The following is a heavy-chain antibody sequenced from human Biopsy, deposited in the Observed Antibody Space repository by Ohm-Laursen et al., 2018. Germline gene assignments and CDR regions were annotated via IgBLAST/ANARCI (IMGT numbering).Heavy chain of an antibody. V-gene: IGHV4-39*01. J-gene: IGHJ5*02. CDR2: IFYSGII. CDR1: GGSVSSNTNY. Sequence: SQTLSLTCTVSGGSVSSNTNYWAWIRQPPGKGLEWIGSIFYSGIIYHNPSLKSRGSISVDTSKNHFSLNLNSVTAADTAVYYCARHPTGFWFDPWGQGTLVAVSS. CDR3: ARHPTGFWFDP.